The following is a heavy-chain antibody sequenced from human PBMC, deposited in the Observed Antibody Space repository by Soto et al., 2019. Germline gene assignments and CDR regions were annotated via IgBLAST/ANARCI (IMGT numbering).Heavy chain of an antibody. V-gene: IGHV4-59*01. CDR2: SYYSGST. Sequence: PSETLSVTCTVSGGSISNYYWSWIRQPPGQGLEWIGYSYYSGSTNYNPSLKSRVTMSVDTARNQLSLKMSSVTAADTAVYYCARGSRYSSTWSYWGQGTLVPVSS. CDR1: GGSISNYY. CDR3: ARGSRYSSTWSY. D-gene: IGHD6-13*01. J-gene: IGHJ4*02.